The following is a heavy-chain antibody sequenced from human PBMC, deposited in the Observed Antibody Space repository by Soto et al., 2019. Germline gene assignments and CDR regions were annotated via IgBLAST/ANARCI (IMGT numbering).Heavy chain of an antibody. CDR3: PKHLPSKKNQRRWADAFHI. V-gene: IGHV3-23*01. Sequence: EVRLLESGGGLVQPGGSLRLSCVASGFTFSNYAMSWVRQAPGKGLEWVSVVTGRSSSTYYADSVEGRFIISRDNSRNTLLRQMNSLGAEDSAVYYCPKHLPSKKNQRRWADAFHIWGQGTILTVSS. J-gene: IGHJ3*02. CDR2: VTGRSSST. CDR1: GFTFSNYA. D-gene: IGHD2-2*01.